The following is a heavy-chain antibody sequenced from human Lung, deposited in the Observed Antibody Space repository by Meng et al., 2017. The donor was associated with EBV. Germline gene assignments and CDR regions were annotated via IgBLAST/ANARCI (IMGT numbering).Heavy chain of an antibody. Sequence: QVKLQESGRGLVKTSETLSLTCAVSGGSISSVYWWTWVRQSPGKGLEWIGEIYHSGTTNYNPSLKSRVTISVDKSKNQFSLKLTSVTAADTAVYYCARGGYYSFDYWGQGTLVTVSS. CDR2: IYHSGTT. J-gene: IGHJ4*02. CDR3: ARGGYYSFDY. V-gene: IGHV4-4*02. D-gene: IGHD5-18*01. CDR1: GGSISSVYW.